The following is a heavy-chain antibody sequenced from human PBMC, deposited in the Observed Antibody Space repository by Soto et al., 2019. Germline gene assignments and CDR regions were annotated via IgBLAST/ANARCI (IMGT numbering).Heavy chain of an antibody. CDR2: IIPIFGTA. CDR1: GGTFSSYA. D-gene: IGHD4-4*01. V-gene: IGHV1-69*13. Sequence: GASVKVSCKASGGTFSSYAISWVRQAPGQGLEWMGGIIPIFGTANYAQKFQGRVTITADESTSTAYMELSSLRSEDTAVYYCARDSLQSEEFVYYYYGMDVWGQGTTVTVSS. J-gene: IGHJ6*02. CDR3: ARDSLQSEEFVYYYYGMDV.